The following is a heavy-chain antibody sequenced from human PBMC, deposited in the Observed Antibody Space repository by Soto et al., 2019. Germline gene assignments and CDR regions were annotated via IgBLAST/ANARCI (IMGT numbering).Heavy chain of an antibody. V-gene: IGHV3-23*01. CDR2: ISGSGDST. CDR1: GFTFSSYA. J-gene: IGHJ6*04. CDR3: AKVYGSGDRPYYYGMDV. Sequence: GGSLRLSCAASGFTFSSYAITWVRQAPGKGLEWVSLISGSGDSTYYADSVKGRFTISRDNSKNTGYLQMSSLRAEDTALYYCAKVYGSGDRPYYYGMDVWGEGTTVTVSS. D-gene: IGHD2-21*02.